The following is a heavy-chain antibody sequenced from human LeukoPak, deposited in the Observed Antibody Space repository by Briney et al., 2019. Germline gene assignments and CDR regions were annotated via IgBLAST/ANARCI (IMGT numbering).Heavy chain of an antibody. CDR1: GFTLSGAA. CDR2: ITRPGSST. CDR3: AKDVGGRLGP. Sequence: GSLRLSCSASGFTLSGAASTWVRQAPGKGLEWVSTITRPGSSTYYSDSVKGRFTISRDSARNTLLLQMNGLRLDDSAIYYCAKDVGGRLGPWGQGALVTVSS. J-gene: IGHJ5*02. V-gene: IGHV3-23*01. D-gene: IGHD1-26*01.